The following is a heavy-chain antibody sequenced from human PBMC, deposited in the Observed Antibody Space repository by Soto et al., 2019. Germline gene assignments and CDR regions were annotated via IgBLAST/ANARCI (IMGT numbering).Heavy chain of an antibody. CDR2: IYYSGST. J-gene: IGHJ4*02. Sequence: PSETLSLTCTVSGGSISSGGYYWSWIRQHPGKGLEWIGYIYYSGSTYYNPSLKSRVTISVDTSKNQFSLKLSSVTAADTAVYYCARENDDYGEGHYWGQGTLVTVSS. D-gene: IGHD4-17*01. CDR3: ARENDDYGEGHY. CDR1: GGSISSGGYY. V-gene: IGHV4-31*03.